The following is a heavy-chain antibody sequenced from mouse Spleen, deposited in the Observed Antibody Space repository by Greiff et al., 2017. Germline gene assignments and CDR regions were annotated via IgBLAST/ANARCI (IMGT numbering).Heavy chain of an antibody. D-gene: IGHD4-1*01. CDR1: GYTFTTYP. Sequence: QVQLQQSGAELVKPGASVKMSCKASGYTFTTYPIEWMKQNHGKSLEWIGNFHPYNDDTKYNEKFKGKATLTVEKSSNTVYLELSRLTSDDSAVYYCARANWDVRGYDYAMDYWGQGTSVTVSS. J-gene: IGHJ4*01. CDR3: ARANWDVRGYDYAMDY. CDR2: FHPYNDDT. V-gene: IGHV1-47*01.